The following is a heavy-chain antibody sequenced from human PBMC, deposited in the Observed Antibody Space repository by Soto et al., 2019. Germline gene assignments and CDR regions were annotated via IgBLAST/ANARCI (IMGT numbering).Heavy chain of an antibody. Sequence: GGSLRLSCAASGFTFSSYAMHWVRQAPGKGLEYVSAISSNGGSTYYANSVKGRFTISRDNSKNTLYLQMGSLRAEDMAVYYCARAVSYAFDIRGQRTMLPVSS. CDR2: ISSNGGST. CDR1: GFTFSSYA. V-gene: IGHV3-64*01. J-gene: IGHJ3*02. CDR3: ARAVSYAFDI. D-gene: IGHD4-17*01.